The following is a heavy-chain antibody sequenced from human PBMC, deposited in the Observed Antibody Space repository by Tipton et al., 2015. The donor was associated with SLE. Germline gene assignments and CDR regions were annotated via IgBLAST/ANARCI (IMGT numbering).Heavy chain of an antibody. V-gene: IGHV4-38-2*01. CDR2: IYHCGST. CDR1: GYSISSGYY. CDR3: ARVAAVAGTKVYYGMDV. J-gene: IGHJ6*02. Sequence: TLSLTCAVSGYSISSGYYSGWIRQPPGKGLEWFGSIYHCGSTYYNPSLKSRVTISVDTSKNQFSLKLSSVSAADTAVYYCARVAAVAGTKVYYGMDVWGQGTTVTVSS. D-gene: IGHD6-19*01.